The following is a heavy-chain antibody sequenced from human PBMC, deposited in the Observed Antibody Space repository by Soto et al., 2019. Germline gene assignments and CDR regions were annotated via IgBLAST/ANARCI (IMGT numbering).Heavy chain of an antibody. CDR3: ASMIFGVVNDHSYYGMDV. Sequence: GGSLRLSCAASGFSFSSYEMNYVRQAPGKGLEWVSYISSSGTTIYYAGSVKGRFTISRDNAKNSLYLQMNSLRAEDTAVYYCASMIFGVVNDHSYYGMDVWGQGTTVTVSS. V-gene: IGHV3-48*03. CDR2: ISSSGTTI. D-gene: IGHD3-3*01. CDR1: GFSFSSYE. J-gene: IGHJ6*02.